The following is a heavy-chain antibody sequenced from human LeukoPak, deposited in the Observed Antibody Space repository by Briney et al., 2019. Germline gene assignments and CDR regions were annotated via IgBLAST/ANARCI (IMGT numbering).Heavy chain of an antibody. CDR1: GGSISSGDYY. V-gene: IGHV4-31*03. J-gene: IGHJ4*02. CDR2: IFYTGST. Sequence: TQTLSLTCTVSGGSISSGDYYWSWIRQHPEKGLEWIGYIFYTGSTYYNPSLRSRVAISVDTSKNQFSLRLTSVTAADTAVYYCARDSGYGLNDYWGQGTLVTVSS. CDR3: ARDSGYGLNDY. D-gene: IGHD5-12*01.